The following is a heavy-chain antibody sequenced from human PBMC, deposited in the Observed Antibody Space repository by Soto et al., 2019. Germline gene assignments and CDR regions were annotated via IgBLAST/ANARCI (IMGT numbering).Heavy chain of an antibody. V-gene: IGHV3-21*01. J-gene: IGHJ4*02. CDR1: GCTFSSYS. D-gene: IGHD6-6*01. Sequence: VGSLRLSCAASGCTFSSYSMNWVRQSPGKGLEWVSSISSSSSYIYYADSVKGRFTISRDNAKNSLYLQMNSLRAEDTAVYYCARDPAPNIEDRPDNYWGQGTLFTVSS. CDR3: ARDPAPNIEDRPDNY. CDR2: ISSSSSYI.